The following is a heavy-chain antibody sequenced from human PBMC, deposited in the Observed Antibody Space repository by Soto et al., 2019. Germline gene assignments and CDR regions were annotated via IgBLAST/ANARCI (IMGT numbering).Heavy chain of an antibody. D-gene: IGHD2-21*01. CDR2: INTANCDT. CDR1: GYTFTAFP. CDR3: TRAPRGEC. V-gene: IGHV1-3*04. J-gene: IGHJ1*01. Sequence: QVQLVQSGAEVKKPGASVRLSCEASGYTFTAFPIPWVRQAPGLSPEWMGWINTANCDTKYSQNFQGRVTVTSDTSASTVYMELSSLTSQATAVYYCTRAPRGECWGQGTLVTVSS.